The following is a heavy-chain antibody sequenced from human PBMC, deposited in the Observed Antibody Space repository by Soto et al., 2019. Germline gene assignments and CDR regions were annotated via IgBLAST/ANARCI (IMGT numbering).Heavy chain of an antibody. CDR3: ARALDFWSAYFDY. V-gene: IGHV3-30*03. D-gene: IGHD3-3*01. CDR1: GFTFDTYG. J-gene: IGHJ4*02. Sequence: QVQLVESGGGVVQPGRSLRLSCAASGFTFDTYGMHWVRQAPGKGLEWVAVISYDGSNRYYADSVKGRFTISRDNSKNTLDLQMNSLRSEDTAVYYGARALDFWSAYFDYWGQGSLVTVSS. CDR2: ISYDGSNR.